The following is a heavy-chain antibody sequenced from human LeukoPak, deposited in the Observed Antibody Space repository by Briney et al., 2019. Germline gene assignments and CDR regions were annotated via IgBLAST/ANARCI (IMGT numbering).Heavy chain of an antibody. Sequence: SETLSLTCAVSGGSISSGDYYWSWIRQPPGKGLEWIGYIYYSGSTYYNPSLKSRVTISVDTSKNQFSLKLSSVTAADTAVYYCAREYDYGGPESSFDYWGQGTLVTVSS. V-gene: IGHV4-30-4*01. CDR2: IYYSGST. J-gene: IGHJ4*02. D-gene: IGHD4-23*01. CDR1: GGSISSGDYY. CDR3: AREYDYGGPESSFDY.